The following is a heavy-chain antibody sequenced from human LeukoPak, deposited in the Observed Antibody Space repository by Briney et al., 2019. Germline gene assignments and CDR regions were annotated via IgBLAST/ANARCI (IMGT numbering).Heavy chain of an antibody. V-gene: IGHV3-23*01. CDR3: AKAPRVRDSSGYYYYYYYMDV. CDR2: ISDSSASS. D-gene: IGHD3-22*01. J-gene: IGHJ6*03. CDR1: GFTFSRYG. Sequence: GGTLRLSCAASGFTFSRYGMSWVRQAPGKGLEWASAISDSSASSYYADSVKGRFTISRDNSKNTLYLQMNSLRAEDTAVYYCAKAPRVRDSSGYYYYYYYMDVWGKGTTVTISS.